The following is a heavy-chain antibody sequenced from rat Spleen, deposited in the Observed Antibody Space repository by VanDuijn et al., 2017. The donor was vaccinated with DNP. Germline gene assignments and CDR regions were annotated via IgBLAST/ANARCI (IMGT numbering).Heavy chain of an antibody. CDR1: GFNFNDYW. CDR2: INEDGNTI. D-gene: IGHD4-3*01. J-gene: IGHJ2*01. CDR3: ARYNSGFDY. Sequence: EVKLVESGGGLVQPGRSLKLSCAASGFNFNDYWMGWVRQAPGKGLEWIGEINEDGNTINYTPSLKDKFTISSDNAQNTLYLQMSKLESEDTAIYYCARYNSGFDYWGQGVMVTVSS. V-gene: IGHV4-2*01.